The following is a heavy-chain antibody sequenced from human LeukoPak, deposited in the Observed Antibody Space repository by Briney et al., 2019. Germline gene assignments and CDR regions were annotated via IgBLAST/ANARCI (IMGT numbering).Heavy chain of an antibody. J-gene: IGHJ4*02. Sequence: PGGSLRLSCAASGFTVSSNYMSWVRQAPGKGLEWVSVIYSGGSTYYADSVKGRFTISRDNSKNTLYLQMNSLRAEDTAVYYCASASSNAYYYDSSGYPSFDYWGQGTLVTVSS. CDR3: ASASSNAYYYDSSGYPSFDY. CDR2: IYSGGST. CDR1: GFTVSSNY. D-gene: IGHD3-22*01. V-gene: IGHV3-66*01.